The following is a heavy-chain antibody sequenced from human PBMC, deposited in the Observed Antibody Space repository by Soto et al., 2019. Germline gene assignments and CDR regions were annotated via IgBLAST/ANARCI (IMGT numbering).Heavy chain of an antibody. D-gene: IGHD1-26*01. Sequence: QVQLQESGPGLVKPSGTLSLTCTVSGGSISSVNWWSWVRQSPGKGLEWIGEIFHSGSTNYNSSHTSRVTMSVDKSKNQFSLELYSVTAADTAISDCARGGVVGHAAYFQLWGQRTLVTV. V-gene: IGHV4-4*02. CDR2: IFHSGST. J-gene: IGHJ1*01. CDR3: ARGGVVGHAAYFQL. CDR1: GGSISSVNW.